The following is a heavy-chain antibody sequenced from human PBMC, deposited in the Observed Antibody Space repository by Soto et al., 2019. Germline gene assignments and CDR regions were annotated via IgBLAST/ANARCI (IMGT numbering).Heavy chain of an antibody. V-gene: IGHV4-4*07. Sequence: PSETLSLTCSVSGGSMRSYYWNWLRQPARKGLEWIGRIYSRGDTNYNPSVKSRVTMSVDTSKNEFSLRLNSVTAADTAVYYCARVRRRVWERQQMVTTTYYGMDFGGKGPRSPSPQ. CDR1: GGSMRSYY. J-gene: IGHJ6*01. D-gene: IGHD6-13*01. CDR3: ARVRRRVWERQQMVTTTYYGMDF. CDR2: IYSRGDT.